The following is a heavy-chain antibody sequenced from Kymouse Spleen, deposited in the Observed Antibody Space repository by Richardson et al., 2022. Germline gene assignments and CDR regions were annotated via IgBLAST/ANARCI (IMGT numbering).Heavy chain of an antibody. D-gene: IGHD6-19*01. Sequence: EVQLVESGGGLVQPGGSLKLSCAASGFTFSGSAMHWVRQASGKGLEWVGRIRSKANSYATAYAASVKGRFTISRDDSKNTAYLQMNSLKTEDTAVYYCTRQGYSSGRTPYYYYYGMDVWGQGTTVTVSS. CDR2: IRSKANSYAT. CDR1: GFTFSGSA. J-gene: IGHJ6*02. CDR3: TRQGYSSGRTPYYYYYGMDV. V-gene: IGHV3-73*02.